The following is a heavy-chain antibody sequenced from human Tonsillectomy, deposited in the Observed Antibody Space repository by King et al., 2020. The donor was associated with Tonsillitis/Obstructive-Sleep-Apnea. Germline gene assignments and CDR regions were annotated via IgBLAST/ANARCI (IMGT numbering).Heavy chain of an antibody. V-gene: IGHV3-48*03. CDR3: ARQGGDYGYYHGMDV. D-gene: IGHD4-17*01. J-gene: IGHJ6*02. Sequence: VQLVESGGGLVQPGGSLRLSCVASGFTFSSYEMNWVRQAPGKGLEWVSYISSSGSIIKHADSVKGRFTMSRDNAKKSLYLQMNSLRVEDTAVYYCARQGGDYGYYHGMDVWGQGTTVTVSS. CDR1: GFTFSSYE. CDR2: ISSSGSII.